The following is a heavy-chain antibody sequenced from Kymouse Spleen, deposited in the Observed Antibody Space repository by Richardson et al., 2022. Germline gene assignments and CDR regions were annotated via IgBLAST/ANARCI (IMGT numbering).Heavy chain of an antibody. CDR1: GFTFSNAW. CDR2: IKSKTDGGTT. Sequence: EVQLVESGGGLVKPGGSLRLSCAASGFTFSNAWMSWVRQAPGKGLEWVGRIKSKTDGGTTDYAAPVKGRFTISRDDSKNTLYLQMNSLKTEDTAVYYCTTGGYGGNSGYYYGMDVWGQGTTVTVSS. CDR3: TTGGYGGNSGYYYGMDV. J-gene: IGHJ6*02. V-gene: IGHV3-15*01. D-gene: IGHD4-23*01.